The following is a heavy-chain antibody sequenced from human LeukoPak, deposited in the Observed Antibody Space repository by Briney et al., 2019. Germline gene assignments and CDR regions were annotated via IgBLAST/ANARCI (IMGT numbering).Heavy chain of an antibody. CDR3: ARDYHPYYDSSGYYDY. J-gene: IGHJ4*02. CDR1: GYTFTSYG. CDR2: ISAYSGNT. D-gene: IGHD3-22*01. V-gene: IGHV1-18*01. Sequence: ASVKVSCKASGYTFTSYGISWVRQAPGQGLEWMGWISAYSGNTNYAQKLQGRVTMTTDTSTSTAYMELRSLRSDDTAVYYCARDYHPYYDSSGYYDYWGQGTLVTVSS.